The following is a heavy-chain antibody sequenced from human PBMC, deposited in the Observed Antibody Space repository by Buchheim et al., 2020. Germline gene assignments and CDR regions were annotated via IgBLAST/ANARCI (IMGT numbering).Heavy chain of an antibody. D-gene: IGHD3-10*01. J-gene: IGHJ4*02. CDR2: IDWDDDK. CDR3: ARTYYYGSGSYSTDY. CDR1: STTGMC. V-gene: IGHV2-70*01. Sequence: STTGMCVSWIRQPPGKALEWLALIDWDDDKYYSTSLKTRLTISKDTSKNQVALTMTNMDPVDTATYYCARTYYYGSGSYSTDYWGQGTL.